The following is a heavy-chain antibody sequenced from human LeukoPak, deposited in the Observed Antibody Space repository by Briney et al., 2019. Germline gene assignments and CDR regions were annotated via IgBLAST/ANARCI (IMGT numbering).Heavy chain of an antibody. Sequence: GGSLRLSRAASGFTFSTYSMNWVRQAPGKGLEWVSYISSSSSTIYYADSVKGRFTISRDNAKNSLYLQMNSLRAEDTAVYYCARGSTYYGSSGQVPFDYWGQGTLVTVSS. CDR2: ISSSSSTI. CDR1: GFTFSTYS. CDR3: ARGSTYYGSSGQVPFDY. D-gene: IGHD3-22*01. J-gene: IGHJ4*02. V-gene: IGHV3-48*01.